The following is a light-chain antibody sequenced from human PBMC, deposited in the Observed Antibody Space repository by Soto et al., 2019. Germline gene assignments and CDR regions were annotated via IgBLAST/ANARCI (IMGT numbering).Light chain of an antibody. CDR3: QSYDSSRSGAV. J-gene: IGLJ7*01. CDR2: GNS. V-gene: IGLV1-40*01. Sequence: QAVLTQPPSLSVAPGQRVTISCTGSSSNIGAGYDVHWYQQLPGTAPKLLIYGNSNRPSGVPDRFSGSKSGTSASLAITGLQAEDEADYYCQSYDSSRSGAVLGGGTQLTVL. CDR1: SSNIGAGYD.